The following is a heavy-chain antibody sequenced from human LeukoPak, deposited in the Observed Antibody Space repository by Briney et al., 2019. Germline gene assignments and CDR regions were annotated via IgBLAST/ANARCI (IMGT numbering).Heavy chain of an antibody. CDR2: IYSGGST. CDR3: ARDNYSSSWYKGEFVY. V-gene: IGHV3-53*01. CDR1: GFTFSDHA. D-gene: IGHD6-13*01. J-gene: IGHJ4*02. Sequence: GGSLRLSCEASGFTFSDHALHWVRQAPGKGLEWVSVIYSGGSTYYADSVKGRFTISRDNSKNTLYLQMNSLRAEDTAVYYCARDNYSSSWYKGEFVYWGQGTLVTVSS.